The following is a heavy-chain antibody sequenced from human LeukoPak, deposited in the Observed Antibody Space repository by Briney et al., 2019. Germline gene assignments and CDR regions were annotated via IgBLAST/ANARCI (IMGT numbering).Heavy chain of an antibody. CDR1: GGSFSGYY. D-gene: IGHD6-13*01. J-gene: IGHJ4*02. CDR3: ARRGYSSTWGLDY. V-gene: IGHV4-34*01. Sequence: SETLSLTCAVYGGSFSGYYWSWIRQPPGKGLEWIGEINQSGSTNYNPSLKSRVTISVDTSKNQFSLKLSSVTAADTAVYYCARRGYSSTWGLDYWGQGTLVTVSS. CDR2: INQSGST.